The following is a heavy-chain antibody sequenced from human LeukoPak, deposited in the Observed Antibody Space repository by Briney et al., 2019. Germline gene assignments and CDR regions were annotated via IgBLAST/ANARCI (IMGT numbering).Heavy chain of an antibody. CDR2: IYYSAST. CDR3: ARGSRGYSYG. CDR1: GGSVSSGSYY. V-gene: IGHV4-61*01. J-gene: IGHJ4*02. Sequence: SETLSLTCTVSGGSVSSGSYYWSWIRQPPGKGLEWIGYIYYSASTDYNPSLKSRVTISVDTSNNQFSLKLSSVTAADTAVYYCARGSRGYSYGWGQGTLVTVSS. D-gene: IGHD5-18*01.